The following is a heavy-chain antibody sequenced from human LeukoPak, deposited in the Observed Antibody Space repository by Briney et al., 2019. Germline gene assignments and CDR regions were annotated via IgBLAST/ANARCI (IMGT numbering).Heavy chain of an antibody. J-gene: IGHJ3*02. V-gene: IGHV4-39*01. CDR1: SGSISSSSYY. D-gene: IGHD3-9*01. Sequence: SEALSLTSTVSSGSISSSSYYWGSIRRPPGKVLEWIGNIYYRGSTYYNPSLNTRVTMSVDTSKNQFSLKLRSVNAADTAVYYCAKPEPRGEGYSAGYSDFEIWGQGTKVAVSS. CDR2: IYYRGST. CDR3: AKPEPRGEGYSAGYSDFEI.